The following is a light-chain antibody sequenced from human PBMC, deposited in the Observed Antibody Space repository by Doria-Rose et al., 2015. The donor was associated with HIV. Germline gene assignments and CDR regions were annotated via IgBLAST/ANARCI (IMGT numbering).Light chain of an antibody. CDR1: SLRSFY. Sequence: VVTQEPAVSVALGQTVRITCQGDSLRSFYASWYQQKPGQAPILALYGKNNRPSGIPDRFSGSSSGNTASLTITGAHVEDEADYYCNSRDSGGKPGYVFGTGTKVTVL. J-gene: IGLJ1*01. CDR2: GKN. V-gene: IGLV3-19*01. CDR3: NSRDSGGKPGYV.